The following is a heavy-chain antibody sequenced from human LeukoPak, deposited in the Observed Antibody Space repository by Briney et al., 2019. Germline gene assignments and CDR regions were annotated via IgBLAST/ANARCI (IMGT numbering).Heavy chain of an antibody. CDR3: ARNPIVVVPAAPRRGMDV. Sequence: SETLSLTCAVYGGSFSGYYWSWIRQPPGKGLEWIGEINHSGSTNYNPSLKSRVTISVDTSKDQFSLKLSSVTAADTAVYYCARNPIVVVPAAPRRGMDVWGQGTTVTVSS. CDR1: GGSFSGYY. V-gene: IGHV4-34*01. CDR2: INHSGST. J-gene: IGHJ6*02. D-gene: IGHD2-2*01.